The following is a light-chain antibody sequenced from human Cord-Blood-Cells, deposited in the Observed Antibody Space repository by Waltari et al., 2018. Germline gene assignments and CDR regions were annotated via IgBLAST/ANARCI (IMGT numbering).Light chain of an antibody. J-gene: IGLJ2*01. Sequence: SYELTQPPSVSVSPGQTASITCSGDKLGDKYACWYQQKPGQSPVLVIYQDSKRPSGIPVRFSGSNSGNTATLTISGTQAMDEADYYCPAWDSSTVVFGGGTKLTVL. CDR1: KLGDKY. CDR2: QDS. V-gene: IGLV3-1*01. CDR3: PAWDSSTVV.